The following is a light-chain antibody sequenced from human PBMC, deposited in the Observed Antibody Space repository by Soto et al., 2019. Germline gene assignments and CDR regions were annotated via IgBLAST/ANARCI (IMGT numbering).Light chain of an antibody. CDR2: GKN. CDR1: SSNIGAGYE. J-gene: IGLJ1*01. CDR3: AAWDDSLSGYV. V-gene: IGLV1-40*01. Sequence: QSVLTQPRSVSGAPGQRVTISCTGSSSNIGAGYEVHWYQQLPGTAPKLLIYGKNNRPSGVPDRFSGSKSGTSASLAITGLQAEDEADYYCAAWDDSLSGYVFGTGTKVTVL.